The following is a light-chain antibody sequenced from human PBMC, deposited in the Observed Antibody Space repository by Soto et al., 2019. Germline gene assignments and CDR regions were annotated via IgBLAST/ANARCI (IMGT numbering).Light chain of an antibody. V-gene: IGKV3-15*01. CDR2: GAS. CDR3: QQYNSWLWT. J-gene: IGKJ1*01. Sequence: EIVLTQSPATLSLSPGERATLSCRASQSISDTLAWYQQKPGQAPRLLIYGASTRAPGFPARFSGSGSGTEFTLIISSLQSEDSAVYYCQQYNSWLWTFGQGTKVDIK. CDR1: QSISDT.